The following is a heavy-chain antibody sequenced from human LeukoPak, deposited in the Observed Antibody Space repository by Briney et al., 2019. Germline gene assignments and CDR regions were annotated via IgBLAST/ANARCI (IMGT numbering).Heavy chain of an antibody. Sequence: GGSLRLSCADSGFIFNDYWMHWVRQAPGKGLVWVSRINTDGGFTRYADSVQGRFIISRDTAKNTLFLQMNSLRAEDTAVYYCAREAKVGGALQYWGQGILVTVSS. CDR3: AREAKVGGALQY. CDR2: INTDGGFT. J-gene: IGHJ4*02. V-gene: IGHV3-74*01. CDR1: GFIFNDYW. D-gene: IGHD1-26*01.